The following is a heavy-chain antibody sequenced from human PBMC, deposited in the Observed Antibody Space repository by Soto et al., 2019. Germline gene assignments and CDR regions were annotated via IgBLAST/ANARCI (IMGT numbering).Heavy chain of an antibody. CDR1: GFTFSSYG. CDR2: IWYDGSNK. J-gene: IGHJ6*02. CDR3: ASGPPYSSSSFGMDV. Sequence: GGSLRLCCAASGFTFSSYGMHWVRQAPCKGLEWVAVIWYDGSNKYYADSVKGRFTISRDNSKNTLYLQMNSLRAEDTAVYYCASGPPYSSSSFGMDVWGQGTTVTVSS. D-gene: IGHD6-6*01. V-gene: IGHV3-33*01.